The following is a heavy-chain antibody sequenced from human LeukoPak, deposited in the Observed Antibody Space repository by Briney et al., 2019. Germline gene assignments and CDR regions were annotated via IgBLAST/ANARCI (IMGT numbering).Heavy chain of an antibody. V-gene: IGHV4-59*01. CDR2: IYYSGST. CDR1: GGSISSYY. J-gene: IGHJ4*02. CDR3: ARYLSNGYVEYFDY. Sequence: PSETLSLTCTVSGGSISSYYWSWIRQPPGKGLEWIGYIYYSGSTNYNPSLKSRVTISVDTSNYQFSLKLSSVTAADTAVYYCARYLSNGYVEYFDYWGQGTLVTVSS. D-gene: IGHD5-18*01.